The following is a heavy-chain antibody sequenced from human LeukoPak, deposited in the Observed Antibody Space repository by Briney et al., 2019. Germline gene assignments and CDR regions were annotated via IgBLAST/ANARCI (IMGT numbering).Heavy chain of an antibody. J-gene: IGHJ4*02. D-gene: IGHD1-20*01. CDR2: IGSDGGGT. Sequence: SGGSLRLSCAASGVPVSDYYTHWIRQAPGKGPVWVSRIGSDGGGTSYADSVKGRFTISRDNAKNTVYLQMSSLRGEDTAMYYCARALYIWNDVLWGQGTLVTVSS. CDR3: ARALYIWNDVL. CDR1: GVPVSDYY. V-gene: IGHV3-74*01.